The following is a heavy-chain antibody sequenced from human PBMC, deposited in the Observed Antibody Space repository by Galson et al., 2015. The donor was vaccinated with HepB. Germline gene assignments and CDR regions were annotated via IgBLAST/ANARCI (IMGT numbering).Heavy chain of an antibody. J-gene: IGHJ6*03. CDR2: IYYSGST. CDR3: ARVSGQWLVPGYYYYYMDV. D-gene: IGHD6-19*01. V-gene: IGHV4-59*01. CDR1: GGSISSYY. Sequence: ETLSLTCTVSGGSISSYYWSWIRQPPGKGLEWIGYIYYSGSTNYNPSLKSRVAISVDTSKNQFSLKLSSVTAADTAVYYCARVSGQWLVPGYYYYYMDVWGKGTTVTVSS.